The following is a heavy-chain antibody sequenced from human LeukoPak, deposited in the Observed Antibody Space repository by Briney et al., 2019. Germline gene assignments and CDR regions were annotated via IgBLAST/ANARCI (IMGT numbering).Heavy chain of an antibody. Sequence: GGSLRLSCSASGFTLRSYAMHCIRQAPGKGREHVSSITHRRHSPHYAASVKGRFTIYRDNSKNTLYLEMSSLRVEDLAVYYCEKRVVGGGNLRYFDLWGGGPLVTVSS. CDR2: ITHRRHSP. D-gene: IGHD3-10*01. CDR3: EKRVVGGGNLRYFDL. V-gene: IGHV3-64D*09. J-gene: IGHJ2*01. CDR1: GFTLRSYA.